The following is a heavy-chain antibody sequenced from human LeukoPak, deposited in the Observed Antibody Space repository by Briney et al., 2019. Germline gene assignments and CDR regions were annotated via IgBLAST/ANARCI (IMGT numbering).Heavy chain of an antibody. CDR3: ARDLSDYYGSGSFDY. V-gene: IGHV1-18*01. CDR2: ISAYNGNT. J-gene: IGHJ4*02. D-gene: IGHD3-10*01. CDR1: GYSFSSYG. Sequence: ASVKVSCEASGYSFSSYGITWVRQAPGQGLEWMGWISAYNGNTNYAQKVQGRVTMTTDTSTSTAYMDLRSLRSDDTAVYYCARDLSDYYGSGSFDYWGQGTLVTVFS.